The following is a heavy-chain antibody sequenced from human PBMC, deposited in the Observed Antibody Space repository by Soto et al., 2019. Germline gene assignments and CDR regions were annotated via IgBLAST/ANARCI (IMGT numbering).Heavy chain of an antibody. CDR3: ARHNTIFGVVIREYNWFDP. CDR2: IDYSGST. J-gene: IGHJ5*02. V-gene: IGHV4-39*01. Sequence: PSETLSLTCAVSGGSISTYNYYWGWIRQPPGKGLEWIGSIDYSGSTYYNPSLKSRVTISVDASKNQFSLKVSSGTAADTAVYYCARHNTIFGVVIREYNWFDPWGQGTLVTVSS. CDR1: GGSISTYNYY. D-gene: IGHD3-3*01.